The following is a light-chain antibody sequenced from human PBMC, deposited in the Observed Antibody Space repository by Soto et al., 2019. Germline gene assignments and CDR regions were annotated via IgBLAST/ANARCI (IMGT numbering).Light chain of an antibody. CDR1: QSVSSN. J-gene: IGKJ5*01. V-gene: IGKV3-11*01. CDR3: QQRSNWPPLT. Sequence: EIVLTQSPATLSLSPGERATLSCRTSQSVSSNSLAWHQQKPGQAPRLLIYDTSYRATGIPARFSGSGSGTDFTLTISSLEPEDFAVYYCQQRSNWPPLTFGQGTRLEIK. CDR2: DTS.